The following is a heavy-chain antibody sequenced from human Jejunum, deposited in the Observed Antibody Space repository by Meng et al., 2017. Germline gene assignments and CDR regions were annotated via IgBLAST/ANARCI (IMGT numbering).Heavy chain of an antibody. CDR3: ARVPPHYYGTGSYFFDY. J-gene: IGHJ4*02. CDR2: IKHNGVT. D-gene: IGHD3-10*01. V-gene: IGHV4-34*01. Sequence: QVPKHQWGGGLLEPSVTLSLTCGGNGGYFNGYYWNRIRQSPGKGLEWIGEIKHNGVTNYNPSLKSRVTIPVDTAKNHFSLNLISVTAADTAVYYCARVPPHYYGTGSYFFDYWGQGALVTVSS. CDR1: GGYFNGYY.